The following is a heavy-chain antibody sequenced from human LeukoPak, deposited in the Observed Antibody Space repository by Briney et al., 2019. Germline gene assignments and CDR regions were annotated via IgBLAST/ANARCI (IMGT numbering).Heavy chain of an antibody. V-gene: IGHV3-7*01. CDR3: ARDGVYCSGGSCYSFDWFDP. Sequence: GGSLRLSCAASGFNFNDAWMTWVRQAPGKGLEWVANIKQDGSEEYYVDSVEGRFTISRDNAKNSLYLQMNSLRAEDTAVYYCARDGVYCSGGSCYSFDWFDPWGQGTLVTVSS. J-gene: IGHJ5*02. CDR2: IKQDGSEE. D-gene: IGHD2-15*01. CDR1: GFNFNDAW.